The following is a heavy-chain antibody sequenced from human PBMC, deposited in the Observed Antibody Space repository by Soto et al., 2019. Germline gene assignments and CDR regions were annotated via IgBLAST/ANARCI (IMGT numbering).Heavy chain of an antibody. D-gene: IGHD6-6*01. Sequence: NPSETLSLTCAAYGGSFSGYYWSWIRQPPGKGLEWVGEINHSGSTNYNPSLKSRVAISADTTKNQFSLKQSSVTAAETAVYYCAMAYSSSYYYYGMDVWGQGTTVTVSS. CDR1: GGSFSGYY. CDR3: AMAYSSSYYYYGMDV. J-gene: IGHJ6*02. V-gene: IGHV4-34*01. CDR2: INHSGST.